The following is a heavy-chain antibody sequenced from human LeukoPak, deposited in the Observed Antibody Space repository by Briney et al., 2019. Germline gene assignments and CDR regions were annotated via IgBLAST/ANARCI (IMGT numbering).Heavy chain of an antibody. V-gene: IGHV3-23*01. J-gene: IGHJ4*02. D-gene: IGHD2-21*02. Sequence: GGSLRLSCAASGFSFANHAMSWVRQTPGKGLEWVSAISGGGDITYYADSVTGRFTISRDSSKDTLFLQMHSLRPGDTAVYYCVREDTPATANYWGQGTLVTISS. CDR1: GFSFANHA. CDR3: VREDTPATANY. CDR2: ISGGGDIT.